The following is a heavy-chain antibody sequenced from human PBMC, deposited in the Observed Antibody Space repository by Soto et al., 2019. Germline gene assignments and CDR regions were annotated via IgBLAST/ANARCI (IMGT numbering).Heavy chain of an antibody. CDR3: ARDYGDYSFFFDF. D-gene: IGHD4-17*01. CDR2: YSGFT. V-gene: IGHV4-59*01. J-gene: IGHJ4*02. Sequence: SETLCFTCTVSGGSITTYQWSWIRQPPGKGLEWIGGYSGFTDYNPSLESRATISVDHSKNQFSLTLRSVTAADSAVYYCARDYGDYSFFFDFWGQGALVSVSS. CDR1: GGSITTYQ.